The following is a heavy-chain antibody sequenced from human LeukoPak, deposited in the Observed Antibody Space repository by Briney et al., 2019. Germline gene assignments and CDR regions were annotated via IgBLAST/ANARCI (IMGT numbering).Heavy chain of an antibody. D-gene: IGHD5-18*01. CDR2: ISAYNGNT. CDR1: GYTFTSYG. V-gene: IGHV1-18*01. J-gene: IGHJ3*02. CDR3: ARVADTAMAVGAFDI. Sequence: ASVKVSCKASGYTFTSYGISWVRQAPGQGLEWMGWISAYNGNTNYAQKLQGRVTMTTDTSTSTAYMELRSLRSDDTAVYYSARVADTAMAVGAFDIWGQGTMVTVSS.